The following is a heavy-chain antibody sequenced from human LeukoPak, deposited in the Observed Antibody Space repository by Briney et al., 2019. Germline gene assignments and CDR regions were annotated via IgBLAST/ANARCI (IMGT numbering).Heavy chain of an antibody. J-gene: IGHJ3*02. V-gene: IGHV3-74*01. CDR3: VREYSSSSGRAFDI. CDR1: GFTFSSYW. Sequence: GGSLRLSCAASGFTFSSYWMHGVRQAPGKGLVWVSRISTDGSSTNSADPVKGRLTISRDNAKNTLYLQMNSLRAEDTAVYYCVREYSSSSGRAFDIWGQGTMVTVSP. CDR2: ISTDGSST. D-gene: IGHD6-6*01.